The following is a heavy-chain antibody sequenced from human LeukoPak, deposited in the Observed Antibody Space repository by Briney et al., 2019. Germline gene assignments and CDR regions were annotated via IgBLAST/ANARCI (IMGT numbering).Heavy chain of an antibody. CDR2: ISSSSSAI. V-gene: IGHV3-48*02. CDR3: ARALAAAGARYYYYYYGMDV. J-gene: IGHJ6*02. CDR1: GFTFSRYS. D-gene: IGHD6-13*01. Sequence: QTGGSLRLSCAASGFTFSRYSMNWVRQAPGKGPQWVSYISSSSSAIYYADSVRGRFTISRDNAKNSLYLQMNSLRDEDTAVYYCARALAAAGARYYYYYYGMDVWGQGTTVTVSS.